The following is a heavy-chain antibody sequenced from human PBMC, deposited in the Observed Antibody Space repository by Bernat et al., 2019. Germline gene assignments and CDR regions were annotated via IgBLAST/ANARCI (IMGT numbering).Heavy chain of an antibody. J-gene: IGHJ4*02. CDR2: ISHSGTT. D-gene: IGHD3-10*01. Sequence: QVQLQESGPGLVKPSETLSLTCTVSGDSISSAYYWGWIRQLPGKGLEWIGSISHSGTTSYSPSLQSRVTISLDTSNNQFSVKLNSVADADTAVYYCAGDATSVTWVRGVKYDSWGQGTLVSVSS. V-gene: IGHV4-38-2*02. CDR1: GDSISSAYY. CDR3: AGDATSVTWVRGVKYDS.